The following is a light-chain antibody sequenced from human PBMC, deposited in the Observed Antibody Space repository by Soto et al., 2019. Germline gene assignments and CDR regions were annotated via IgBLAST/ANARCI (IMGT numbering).Light chain of an antibody. CDR3: QQYNSYPYA. CDR2: DPS. Sequence: DIPMSRSPSTRSASVGDRVTNTCRASQISTSRLAWYQQKPGKAPKLLIYDPSRLESGVQSRFSGSGSGTECTLPIRSLQPDDFATCHFQQYNSYPYAFGHRTKLAIK. J-gene: IGKJ2*01. V-gene: IGKV1-5*01. CDR1: QISTSR.